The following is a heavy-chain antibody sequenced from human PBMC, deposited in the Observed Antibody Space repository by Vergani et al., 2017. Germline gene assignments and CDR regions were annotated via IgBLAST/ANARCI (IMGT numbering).Heavy chain of an antibody. Sequence: QVQLVQSGAEVKKPGSSVKVSCKASGGTFSSYAISWVRQAPGQGLEWMGGIIPIFGTANYAQKFQGRVTITADESTRTAYMELSSLRSEDTAVYYCARGDSSRLTRGGLYAFDIWGQGTMVTVSS. J-gene: IGHJ3*02. CDR1: GGTFSSYA. CDR2: IIPIFGTA. CDR3: ARGDSSRLTRGGLYAFDI. V-gene: IGHV1-69*01. D-gene: IGHD6-13*01.